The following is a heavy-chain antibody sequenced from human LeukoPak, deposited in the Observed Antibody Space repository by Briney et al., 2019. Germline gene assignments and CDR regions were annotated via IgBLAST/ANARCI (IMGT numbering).Heavy chain of an antibody. J-gene: IGHJ4*02. Sequence: GGSLRLSCAASGFTVSAYAMAWVRQAPGKGLEWVSTIYDDNTYYADSVKGRFAISTDNSKNTLYLQMNSLRVEDTAVYFCAARKVRGVWFYLDYWGQGTLGTVSS. CDR1: GFTVSAYA. D-gene: IGHD3-10*01. CDR3: AARKVRGVWFYLDY. CDR2: IYDDNT. V-gene: IGHV3-23*01.